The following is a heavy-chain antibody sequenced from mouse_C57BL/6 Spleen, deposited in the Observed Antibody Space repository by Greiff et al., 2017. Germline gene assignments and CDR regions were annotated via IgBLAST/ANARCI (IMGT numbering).Heavy chain of an antibody. CDR1: GFTFSSYA. V-gene: IGHV5-4*01. CDR2: ISDGGSYT. J-gene: IGHJ3*01. CDR3: ARDGYSAWFAY. D-gene: IGHD2-3*01. Sequence: EVQGVESGGGLVKPGGSLKLSCAASGFTFSSYAMSWVRQTPEKRLAWVATISDGGSYTYYPDNVKGRFTISRDNAKNNLYLQMSHLKSEDTAMYYCARDGYSAWFAYWGQGTLVTVSA.